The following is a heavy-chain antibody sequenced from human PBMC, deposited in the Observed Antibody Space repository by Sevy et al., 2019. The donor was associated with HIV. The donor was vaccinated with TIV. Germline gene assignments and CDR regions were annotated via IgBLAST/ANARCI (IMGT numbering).Heavy chain of an antibody. CDR2: IGTAAGVT. Sequence: GGSLRLSCAASGFTFNTYSLIWVRQTPGKGLEWLSFIGTAAGVTYYADSVMGRFTISRDNAKNSLYLQMNSLRDEDTAVYYCARCPGHYSIDYWGQGTLITVSS. CDR3: ARCPGHYSIDY. D-gene: IGHD2-21*01. J-gene: IGHJ4*02. CDR1: GFTFNTYS. V-gene: IGHV3-48*02.